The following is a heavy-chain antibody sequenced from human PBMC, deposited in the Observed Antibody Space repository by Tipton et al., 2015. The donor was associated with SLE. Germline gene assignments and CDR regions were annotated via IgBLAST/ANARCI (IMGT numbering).Heavy chain of an antibody. CDR2: TYYRSKWYY. J-gene: IGHJ4*02. CDR1: GDSVSSNSAA. V-gene: IGHV6-1*01. D-gene: IGHD2-2*01. CDR3: ARGHCGGTTCFLYYFDY. Sequence: GLVKPSQTLSLTCAISGDSVSSNSAAWIWIRQSPSRGLEWLGRTYYRSKWYYDYALSVESRISIDPDTSRNQFSLQLNSVTPEDTAVYYCARGHCGGTTCFLYYFDYWGQGTLVTVSS.